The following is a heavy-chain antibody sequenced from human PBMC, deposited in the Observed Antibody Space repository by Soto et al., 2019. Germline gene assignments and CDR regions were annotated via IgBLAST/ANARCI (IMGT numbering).Heavy chain of an antibody. Sequence: PGQSLKISCKSSGYSFISYWIGWVRQMPGKGLKWMGIIYPGDSETRYSPPFQGQVTISPDKSINTAYLHWSSLKASDTAMYYCALLEGFCSGGNCYPDYWGQGTLGTVAS. V-gene: IGHV5-51*01. J-gene: IGHJ4*02. D-gene: IGHD2-15*01. CDR3: ALLEGFCSGGNCYPDY. CDR1: GYSFISYW. CDR2: IYPGDSET.